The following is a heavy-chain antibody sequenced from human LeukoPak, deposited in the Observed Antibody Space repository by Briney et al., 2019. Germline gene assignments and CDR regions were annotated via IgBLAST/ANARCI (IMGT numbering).Heavy chain of an antibody. CDR3: ARDGPYYGSGRGSAFDI. CDR1: GYTFTSYG. CDR2: ISAYNGNT. Sequence: ASVKVSCKAPGYTFTSYGISWVRQAPGQGLEWMGWISAYNGNTNYAQKVQGRVTMTTDTSTSTAYMELRSLRSDDTAVYYCARDGPYYGSGRGSAFDIWGQGTMATVSS. V-gene: IGHV1-18*01. D-gene: IGHD3-10*01. J-gene: IGHJ3*02.